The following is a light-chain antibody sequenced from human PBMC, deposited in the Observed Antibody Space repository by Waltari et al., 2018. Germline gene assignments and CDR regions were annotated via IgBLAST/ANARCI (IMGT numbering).Light chain of an antibody. CDR3: QQCHSFPPT. CDR2: GAS. Sequence: DIQMTQSPSFVSASVGDRVTITCRASQDISAWLVWYQQKPGKPPKLLIYGASTLQTGVPSRFSGSGSGTEFTLTISSLQPEDFATYSCQQCHSFPPTFGQGTRVQI. J-gene: IGKJ1*01. V-gene: IGKV1-12*01. CDR1: QDISAW.